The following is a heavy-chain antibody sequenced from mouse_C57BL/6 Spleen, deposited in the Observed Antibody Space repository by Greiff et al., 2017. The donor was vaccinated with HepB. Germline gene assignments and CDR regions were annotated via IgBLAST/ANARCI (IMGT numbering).Heavy chain of an antibody. CDR3: ARDYGGSPYYFDY. Sequence: DVMLVESGGGLVKPGGSLKLSCAASGFTFSSYAMSWVRQTPEKRLEWVATISDGGSYTYYPDNVKGRFTISRDNAKNNLYLQMSHLKSEDTTMYYCARDYGGSPYYFDYWGQGTTLTVSS. V-gene: IGHV5-4*01. CDR1: GFTFSSYA. D-gene: IGHD1-1*01. CDR2: ISDGGSYT. J-gene: IGHJ2*01.